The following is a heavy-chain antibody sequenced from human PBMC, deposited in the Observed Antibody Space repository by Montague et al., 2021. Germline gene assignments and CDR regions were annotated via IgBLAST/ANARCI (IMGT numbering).Heavy chain of an antibody. V-gene: IGHV3-74*01. Sequence: SLRLSFSASGFTFSSYWMHWVRQAPGKGLVWVSRISTDGSSTTYADSVKGRFTTSRDNARNTLFLQMNSLRAEDTAVYYCTRDVNWDLFDYWGQGALVTVSS. CDR2: ISTDGSST. CDR1: GFTFSSYW. J-gene: IGHJ4*02. CDR3: TRDVNWDLFDY. D-gene: IGHD7-27*01.